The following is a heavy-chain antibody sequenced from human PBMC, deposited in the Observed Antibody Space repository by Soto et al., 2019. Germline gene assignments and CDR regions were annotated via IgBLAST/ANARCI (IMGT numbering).Heavy chain of an antibody. CDR3: AREYTYGSNFFDC. D-gene: IGHD5-18*01. CDR2: ISHSGST. Sequence: SETLSLTCTVSGGSISSAAYYWSWIRQHPGKGLEWVGYISHSGSTYYNPSLKSRVIISVDTSKNQFSLSLTSVTAADTAVYYCAREYTYGSNFFDCWGQGALVTVSS. J-gene: IGHJ4*02. V-gene: IGHV4-31*03. CDR1: GGSISSAAYY.